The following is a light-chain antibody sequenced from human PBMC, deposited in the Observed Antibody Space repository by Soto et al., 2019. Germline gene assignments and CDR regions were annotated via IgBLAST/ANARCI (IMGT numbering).Light chain of an antibody. V-gene: IGLV2-8*01. J-gene: IGLJ1*01. Sequence: QSALTQPPPPSGARGQSVTISRTGNSRYVGGYNFVSWYQQHPGKAPKLIIYEVTQRPSGVPDRFSGSKSGNTASLTVSGLQSEDEAEYYCCSFAGRNNRVFGTGTKVTVL. CDR3: CSFAGRNNRV. CDR1: SRYVGGYNF. CDR2: EVT.